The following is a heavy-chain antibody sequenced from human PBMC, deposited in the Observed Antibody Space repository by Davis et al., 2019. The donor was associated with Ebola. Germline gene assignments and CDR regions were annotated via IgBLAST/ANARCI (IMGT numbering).Heavy chain of an antibody. J-gene: IGHJ4*02. Sequence: ASVKVSCKASGYTFTGYYMHWVRQAPGQGLEWMGWISAYNGKTNYAQKFQGRVTITADKSTSTAYMELSSLRSEDTAVYYCARESRYQLLYVDYWGQGTLVTVSS. CDR1: GYTFTGYY. CDR2: ISAYNGKT. D-gene: IGHD2-2*01. CDR3: ARESRYQLLYVDY. V-gene: IGHV1-18*04.